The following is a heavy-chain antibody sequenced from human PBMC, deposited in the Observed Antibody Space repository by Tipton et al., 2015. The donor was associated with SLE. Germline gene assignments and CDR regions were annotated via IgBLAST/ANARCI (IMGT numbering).Heavy chain of an antibody. D-gene: IGHD1-26*01. CDR1: GGSISSGGYS. J-gene: IGHJ4*02. CDR2: INHSGST. CDR3: AREWGSYLYYFDY. Sequence: TLSLTCAVSGGSISSGGYSWSWIRQPPGKGLEWIGEINHSGSTNYNPSLKSRVTISVDTSKNQFSLKLSSLTAADTAVYYCAREWGSYLYYFDYWGQGTLVTVSS. V-gene: IGHV4-30-2*01.